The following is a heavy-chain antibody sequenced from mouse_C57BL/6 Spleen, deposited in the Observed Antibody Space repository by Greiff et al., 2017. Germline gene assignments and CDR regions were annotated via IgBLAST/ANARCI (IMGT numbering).Heavy chain of an antibody. V-gene: IGHV1-50*01. CDR2: IVPTDSYT. CDR3: AKRAGSSAYYAMDY. J-gene: IGHJ4*01. CDR1: GYTFTSYW. D-gene: IGHD1-1*01. Sequence: QVQLQQPGAELVKPGASVKLSCKASGYTFTSYWMQWVKQRPGQGLEWIGEIVPTDSYTNYNQKFKDKATLTVDTSSRTAYMQLSSLTSEDSAVYYGAKRAGSSAYYAMDYWGQGTSVTVSS.